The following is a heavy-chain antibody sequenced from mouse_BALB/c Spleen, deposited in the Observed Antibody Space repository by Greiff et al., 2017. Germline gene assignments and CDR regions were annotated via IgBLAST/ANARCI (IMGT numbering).Heavy chain of an antibody. CDR3: ARQGYGNYLFAY. D-gene: IGHD2-1*01. V-gene: IGHV5-12-2*01. Sequence: EVHLVESGGGLVKPGGSLKLSCAASGFTFSSYTMSWVRQTPEKRLEWVAYISNGGGSTYYPDTVKGRFTISRDNAKNTLYLQMSSLKSEDTAMYYCARQGYGNYLFAYWGQGTLVTVSA. CDR2: ISNGGGST. J-gene: IGHJ3*01. CDR1: GFTFSSYT.